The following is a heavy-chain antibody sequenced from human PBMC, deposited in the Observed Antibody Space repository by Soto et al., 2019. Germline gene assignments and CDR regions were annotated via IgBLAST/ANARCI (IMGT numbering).Heavy chain of an antibody. J-gene: IGHJ6*02. CDR1: GYTFTIYG. V-gene: IGHV1-3*01. D-gene: IGHD1-20*01. CDR2: INVADGDT. Sequence: ASVKVSCKTSGYTFTIYGINWVRQAPGHGLEWMGWINVADGDTRYSEKFQDRIIITRDRSASTVYMELRGLTSEDTNLYYCAREGITLFERNYFYEMDVWGQGTTVTVSS. CDR3: AREGITLFERNYFYEMDV.